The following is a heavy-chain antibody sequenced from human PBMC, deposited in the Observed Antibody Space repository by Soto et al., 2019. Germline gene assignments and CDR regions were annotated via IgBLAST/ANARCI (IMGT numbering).Heavy chain of an antibody. CDR1: GGSISSYY. J-gene: IGHJ5*02. V-gene: IGHV4-59*01. D-gene: IGHD6-13*01. CDR3: VCYFRYSSTWYRSYWFDP. Sequence: SETLSLTCTVSGGSISSYYWSWIRQPPGKGLEWIGYIYYSGSTNYNPSLKSRVTISVDTSKNQFSLKLSSVTAADTAVYYCVCYFRYSSTWYRSYWFDPWGQGTLVTVSS. CDR2: IYYSGST.